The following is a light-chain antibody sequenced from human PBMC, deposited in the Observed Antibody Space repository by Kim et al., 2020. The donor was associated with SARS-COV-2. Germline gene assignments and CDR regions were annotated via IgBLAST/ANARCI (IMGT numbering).Light chain of an antibody. Sequence: EIVLTQSPATLSLSPGERATLSCRASQDINRSLGWYQQKPGQAPRLLIYEAANRATGIPGRFSGSGSGTDFTLTISSLEPEDFAVYYCQQRSIWPLTFCGGTKVDIK. CDR2: EAA. J-gene: IGKJ4*01. CDR1: QDINRS. V-gene: IGKV3-11*01. CDR3: QQRSIWPLT.